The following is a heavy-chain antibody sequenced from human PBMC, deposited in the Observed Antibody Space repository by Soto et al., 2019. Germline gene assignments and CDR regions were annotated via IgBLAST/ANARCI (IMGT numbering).Heavy chain of an antibody. CDR2: ISYSGTT. Sequence: SETLSLTCSVSGASLTSGLYFWVWIRQTPGKGLEWIGSISYSGTTYSNPSLKSRVTISVDTSKNQFSLKLSSVTAADTAVYYCARVLDGGYYLYYFDYWGQGTLVTVSS. V-gene: IGHV4-39*01. CDR1: GASLTSGLYF. J-gene: IGHJ4*02. D-gene: IGHD3-3*01. CDR3: ARVLDGGYYLYYFDY.